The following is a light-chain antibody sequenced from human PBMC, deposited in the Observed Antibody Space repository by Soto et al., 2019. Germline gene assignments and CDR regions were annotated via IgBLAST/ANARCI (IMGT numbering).Light chain of an antibody. CDR3: QHYGSSPPSWT. CDR2: GTS. J-gene: IGKJ1*01. CDR1: HSVSSSY. Sequence: EIVLTQSPGTLSLSPAERATLSCRASHSVSSSYLAWYRQKPGQAPRLLIYGTSSRATGIPDRFSGSGSGTDFTLTITRLXPEDFAVYYCQHYGSSPPSWTFGQGTKVEIK. V-gene: IGKV3-20*01.